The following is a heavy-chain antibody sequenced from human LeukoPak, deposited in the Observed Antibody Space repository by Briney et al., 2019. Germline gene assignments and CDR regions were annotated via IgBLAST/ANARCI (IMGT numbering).Heavy chain of an antibody. CDR1: GFTFSNYA. CDR3: ARYRFVVGATDSFDM. J-gene: IGHJ3*02. Sequence: GGSLRLSCAASGFTFSNYAMNWVRQAPGKGLEWVSVISGSGGSIYYADSVKGRFTISRDNAKNSLYLQMNSLRAEDTAVYYCARYRFVVGATDSFDMWGQGTTVTVSS. CDR2: ISGSGGSI. V-gene: IGHV3-23*01. D-gene: IGHD1-26*01.